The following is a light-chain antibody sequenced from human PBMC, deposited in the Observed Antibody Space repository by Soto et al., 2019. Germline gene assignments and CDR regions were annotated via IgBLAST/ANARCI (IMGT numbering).Light chain of an antibody. CDR3: GTWDSSLSAGV. CDR1: SSNIGNNY. CDR2: EDY. Sequence: QAMLTQPPSVSAAPRQKVTISCSGGSSNIGNNYVSWYQQLPGTAPKLLIYEDYERPSGIPDRFSGSKSGTSATLGITGLQTGDEADYFCGTWDSSLSAGVFGTGTKVTV. V-gene: IGLV1-51*02. J-gene: IGLJ1*01.